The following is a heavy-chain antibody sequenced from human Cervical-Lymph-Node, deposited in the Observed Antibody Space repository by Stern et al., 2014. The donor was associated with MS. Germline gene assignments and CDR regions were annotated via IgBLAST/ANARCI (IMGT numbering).Heavy chain of an antibody. CDR3: ARSPRQRRRYGDYNGMDV. D-gene: IGHD4-17*01. CDR1: GDSIGTYY. V-gene: IGHV4-59*01. Sequence: VQLVESGPGPVKPSETLSLTCTVSGDSIGTYYWSWIRQPPGKGLEWIGWISYSGTTDYHPSLKSRVSMLVDTSKNRFSLKLTSVTAADTAVYYCARSPRQRRRYGDYNGMDVWGQGTTVTVSS. CDR2: ISYSGTT. J-gene: IGHJ6*02.